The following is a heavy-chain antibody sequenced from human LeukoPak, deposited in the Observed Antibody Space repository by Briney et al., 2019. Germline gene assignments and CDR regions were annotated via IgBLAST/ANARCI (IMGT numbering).Heavy chain of an antibody. CDR3: ARDSGVDTAMVIGY. Sequence: ASVKVSCKASGYTFTSYGISWVRQAPGQGLEWMGWISAYNGNTNYAQKLQGRVTMTTDTSTSTAYMELRSLRSDDTAVYYCARDSGVDTAMVIGYWGQGTLVTASS. D-gene: IGHD5-18*01. V-gene: IGHV1-18*01. CDR1: GYTFTSYG. J-gene: IGHJ4*02. CDR2: ISAYNGNT.